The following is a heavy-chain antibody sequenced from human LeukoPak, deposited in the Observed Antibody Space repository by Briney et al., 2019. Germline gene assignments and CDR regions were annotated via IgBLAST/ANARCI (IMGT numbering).Heavy chain of an antibody. V-gene: IGHV4-59*01. Sequence: PSETLSLTCTVSGGSISSNYWSWIRQPPGKGLEWIGYIYYSGSTNYNPSLKSRVTISVDTSKNQFSLKLSSVTAADTAVYYCARDLAESSSSWYMYFDYWGQGTLVTVSS. CDR3: ARDLAESSSSWYMYFDY. CDR2: IYYSGST. D-gene: IGHD6-13*01. CDR1: GGSISSNY. J-gene: IGHJ4*02.